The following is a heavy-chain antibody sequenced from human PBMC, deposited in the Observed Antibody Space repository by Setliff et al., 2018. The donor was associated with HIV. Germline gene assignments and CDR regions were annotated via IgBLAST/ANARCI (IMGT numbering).Heavy chain of an antibody. V-gene: IGHV4-61*02. J-gene: IGHJ4*02. D-gene: IGHD3-16*01. CDR3: ATERWLYQNFDS. Sequence: SETLSLTCTVSGGSINSGIYYWTWIRQPAGKGLEWLGRIHIGGNTNYNPSLKSRVTMSVDTSKNQFSPNLNSVTATDTAIYYCATERWLYQNFDSWGQGTQVTVSS. CDR2: IHIGGNT. CDR1: GGSINSGIYY.